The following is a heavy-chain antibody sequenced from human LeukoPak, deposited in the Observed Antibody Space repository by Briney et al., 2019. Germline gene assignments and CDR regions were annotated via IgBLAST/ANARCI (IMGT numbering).Heavy chain of an antibody. CDR2: IIPILGIA. D-gene: IGHD3-3*01. Sequence: GSSVKVSCKASGGTFSSYAISWVRQAPGQGLEWMGRIIPILGIANYAQKFQGRVTMTRNTSISTAYMELSSLRSEDTAVYYCARGGYDFWRRMDVWGKGTTVTVSS. V-gene: IGHV1-69*04. CDR3: ARGGYDFWRRMDV. CDR1: GGTFSSYA. J-gene: IGHJ6*04.